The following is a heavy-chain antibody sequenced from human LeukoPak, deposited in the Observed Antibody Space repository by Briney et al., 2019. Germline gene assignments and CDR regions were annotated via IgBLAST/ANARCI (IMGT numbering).Heavy chain of an antibody. CDR1: GYTFISYG. V-gene: IGHV1-18*04. CDR3: ARSTGDLGYCSSTSCYLPYNWFDP. J-gene: IGHJ5*02. Sequence: GSVKVSCKASGYTFISYGISWVRQAPGQGLEWMGWISAYNGNTNYAQKLQGRVTMTTDTSTSTAYMELRSLRSDDTAVYYCARSTGDLGYCSSTSCYLPYNWFDPWGQGTLVTVSS. CDR2: ISAYNGNT. D-gene: IGHD2-2*01.